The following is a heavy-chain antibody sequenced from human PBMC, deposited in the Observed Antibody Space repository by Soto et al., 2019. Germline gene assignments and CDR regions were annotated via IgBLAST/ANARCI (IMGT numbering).Heavy chain of an antibody. CDR1: GFTLSTYA. CDR2: ITGSGGST. Sequence: QTGGSLRLSCVASGFTLSTYAMSWVRQAPGKGLEWVSGITGSGGSTYYADSVKGRFTISRDNSKSTVSLHMNSLRAEDTAVYYCAKGGYNYGFLFDCWGQGTLVTVSS. D-gene: IGHD5-18*01. J-gene: IGHJ4*02. CDR3: AKGGYNYGFLFDC. V-gene: IGHV3-23*01.